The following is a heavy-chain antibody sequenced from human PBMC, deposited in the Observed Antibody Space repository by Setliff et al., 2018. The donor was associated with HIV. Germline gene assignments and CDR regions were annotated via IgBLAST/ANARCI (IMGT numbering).Heavy chain of an antibody. J-gene: IGHJ3*02. Sequence: ASVKVSCKASGYTFTSYGISWVRQAPGQGLEWMGWISAYNGNTNYAQKLQGRVTMTTDTSTSTAYMELRSLRSDYTAVYYCARDVDYTDAFDIWGQGTMVTVSS. V-gene: IGHV1-18*01. CDR1: GYTFTSYG. CDR3: ARDVDYTDAFDI. CDR2: ISAYNGNT. D-gene: IGHD4-4*01.